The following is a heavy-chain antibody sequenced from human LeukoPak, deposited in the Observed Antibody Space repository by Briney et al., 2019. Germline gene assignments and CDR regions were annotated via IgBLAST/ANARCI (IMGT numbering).Heavy chain of an antibody. CDR2: IYSGGST. J-gene: IGHJ4*02. V-gene: IGHV3-53*01. CDR1: GFTVSNNY. CDR3: ARGPQWLVLFDY. D-gene: IGHD6-19*01. Sequence: PGGSLRLSCAASGFTVSNNYMNWVRQAPGRGLEWVSIIYSGGSTYYADSVKGRFTISRDNSKNTLYLQVNSLRADDTAVYYCARGPQWLVLFDYWGQGTLVTVSS.